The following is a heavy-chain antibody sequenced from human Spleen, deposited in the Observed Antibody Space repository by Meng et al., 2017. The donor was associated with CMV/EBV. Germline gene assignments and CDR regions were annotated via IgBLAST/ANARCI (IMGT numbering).Heavy chain of an antibody. J-gene: IGHJ5*02. V-gene: IGHV1-18*04. CDR3: ARGGITIFGWFDP. CDR2: ISAYNGNT. D-gene: IGHD3-3*01. Sequence: ASVKVSCKASGYTFTGYDMHWVRQAPGQGLEWLGWISAYNGNTNYAQKLQGRVTMTTDTSTSTAYMELRSLRADDTAVYYCARGGITIFGWFDPWGQGTLVTVSS. CDR1: GYTFTGYD.